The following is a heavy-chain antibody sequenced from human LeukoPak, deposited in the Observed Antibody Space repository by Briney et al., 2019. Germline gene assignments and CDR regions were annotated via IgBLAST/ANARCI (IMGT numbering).Heavy chain of an antibody. V-gene: IGHV3-30*04. D-gene: IGHD3-10*01. CDR2: ISYDGSNK. CDR3: AHLIWFGELLPIF. CDR1: GFTFSSYA. J-gene: IGHJ4*02. Sequence: GGSLRLSCAASGFTFSSYAMHWVRQAPGKGLEWVAVISYDGSNKYYADSVKGRFTISRDNAKNSLYLQMNSLRAEDTAVYYCAHLIWFGELLPIFWGQGTLVTVSS.